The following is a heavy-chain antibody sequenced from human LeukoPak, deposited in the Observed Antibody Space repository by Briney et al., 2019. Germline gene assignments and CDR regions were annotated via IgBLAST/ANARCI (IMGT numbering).Heavy chain of an antibody. Sequence: GSLRLSCAASGFTFNTYTMDWVRQPPGKGLEWVASISYGGNTYHNLSLKSRITISLDTSKNQISLNLRSVTAADTAIYFCVREVVTHDLYMDVWGKGTTVTVSS. D-gene: IGHD4-23*01. CDR3: VREVVTHDLYMDV. CDR1: GFTFNTYT. V-gene: IGHV4-39*07. J-gene: IGHJ6*03. CDR2: ISYGGNT.